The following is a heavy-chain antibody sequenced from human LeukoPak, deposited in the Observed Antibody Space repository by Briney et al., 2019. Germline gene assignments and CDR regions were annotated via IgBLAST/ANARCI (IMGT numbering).Heavy chain of an antibody. J-gene: IGHJ3*02. V-gene: IGHV4-59*01. CDR1: GGSISSYY. D-gene: IGHD3-22*01. CDR3: ARAAPSGYSPNAFDI. Sequence: PSETLSLTCTVSGGSISSYYWSWIRQPPGKGLEWIGYIYYSGSTNYNPSLKSRVTISVDTSKNQFSLKLGSVTAADTAVYYCARAAPSGYSPNAFDIWGQGTMVTVSS. CDR2: IYYSGST.